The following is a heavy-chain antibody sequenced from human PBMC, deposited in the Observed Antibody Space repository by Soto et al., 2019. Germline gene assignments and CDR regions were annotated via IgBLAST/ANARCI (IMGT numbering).Heavy chain of an antibody. CDR3: AGHAAVTSSPLDC. D-gene: IGHD4-17*01. V-gene: IGHV4-59*08. Sequence: QVQLQESGPGLVKPSETLSLTCTVSGGSINNYYWSWIRQPPGRGLEWIAYIYYNGRTTYQPSLKKRVTISVDGCKSQFSLKLSSVTPADTAVYYCAGHAAVTSSPLDCWGQGTLVSVCS. CDR2: IYYNGRT. CDR1: GGSINNYY. J-gene: IGHJ4*02.